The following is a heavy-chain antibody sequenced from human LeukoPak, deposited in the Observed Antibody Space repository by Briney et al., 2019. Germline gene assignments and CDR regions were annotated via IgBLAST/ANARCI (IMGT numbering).Heavy chain of an antibody. Sequence: GRSLRLSCAASGFTFTAFTINWVRQAPGKGLEWVSSISSSSSIHFADSVKGRFTISRDNSKNTLYLQVNSLRAEDTAVYYCAKDLWFGELVRRTPDHWGQGTLVTVSS. CDR3: AKDLWFGELVRRTPDH. J-gene: IGHJ4*02. V-gene: IGHV3-69-1*01. CDR1: GFTFTAFT. D-gene: IGHD3-10*01. CDR2: ISSSSSI.